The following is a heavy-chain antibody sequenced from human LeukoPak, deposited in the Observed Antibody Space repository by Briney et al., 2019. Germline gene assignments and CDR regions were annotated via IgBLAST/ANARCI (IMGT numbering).Heavy chain of an antibody. CDR3: ARDSGLIVLWAFDI. D-gene: IGHD3-22*01. CDR1: GFTFSSYT. V-gene: IGHV3-64*01. CDR2: ISSIGGST. J-gene: IGHJ3*02. Sequence: GGSLRLSWAASGFTFSSYTRQWLRQARGKGLEYGSTISSIGGSTFYASSVKGRFTVSRDNSKNTLYIQMGSLRAEDMAVYYCARDSGLIVLWAFDIWGQGTVVTVSS.